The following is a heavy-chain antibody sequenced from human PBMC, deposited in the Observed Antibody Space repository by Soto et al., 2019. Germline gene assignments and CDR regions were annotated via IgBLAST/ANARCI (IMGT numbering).Heavy chain of an antibody. J-gene: IGHJ4*02. CDR3: ARLYGSGRFGY. CDR1: GYTFTSYG. Sequence: ASVKVSCKASGYTFTSYGISWVRQAPGQGLEWMGWISAYNDNTNYAQKFQDRVTMTTDTSTTTAYMELRSLRSDDTAVYYCARLYGSGRFGYRAQGTPVNVSS. V-gene: IGHV1-18*01. CDR2: ISAYNDNT. D-gene: IGHD3-10*01.